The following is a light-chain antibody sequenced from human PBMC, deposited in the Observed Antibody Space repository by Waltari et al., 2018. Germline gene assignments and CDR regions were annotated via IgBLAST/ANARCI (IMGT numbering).Light chain of an antibody. Sequence: DIQMTLSPSTLSASVGDRVTITCRASQSISSWLAWYQQKPGKAPKLLIYKASSLESGVPSRFSGSESGTEFTLTISSLQPDDFATYYCQQYKSYATFGQGTKVEIK. V-gene: IGKV1-5*03. CDR2: KAS. CDR3: QQYKSYAT. CDR1: QSISSW. J-gene: IGKJ1*01.